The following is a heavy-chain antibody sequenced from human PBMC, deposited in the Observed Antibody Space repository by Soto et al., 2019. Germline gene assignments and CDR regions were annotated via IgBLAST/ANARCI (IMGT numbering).Heavy chain of an antibody. V-gene: IGHV4-61*01. D-gene: IGHD5-18*01. CDR1: GGSVSSGSYY. CDR3: ARESASAMVTLFDY. J-gene: IGHJ4*02. CDR2: IYYSGST. Sequence: SETLSLTCTVSGGSVSSGSYYWSWIRQPPGKGLEWIGYIYYSGSTNYNPSLKSRVTISVDTSRNQFSLKLSSVTAADTAVYYCARESASAMVTLFDYWGQGTLVTVSS.